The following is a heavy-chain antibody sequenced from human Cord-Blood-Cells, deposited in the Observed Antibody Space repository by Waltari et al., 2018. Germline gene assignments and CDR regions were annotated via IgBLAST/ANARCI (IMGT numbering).Heavy chain of an antibody. CDR2: ISSSSSYI. J-gene: IGHJ4*02. V-gene: IGHV3-21*01. CDR1: GFTFSSYS. D-gene: IGHD2-2*01. Sequence: EVQLVESGGGLVKPGGSLRLSCADSGFTFSSYSMNWVRQAPGKGLGWVSSISSSSSYIYYADSVKGRFTISRDNAKNSLYLQMNSLRAEDTAVYYCARDYWVPATLDYWGQGTLVTVSS. CDR3: ARDYWVPATLDY.